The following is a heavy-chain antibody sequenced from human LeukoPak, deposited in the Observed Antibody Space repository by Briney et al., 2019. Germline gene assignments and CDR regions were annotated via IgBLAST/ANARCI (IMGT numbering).Heavy chain of an antibody. CDR3: ARLIVAGHYYYYMDV. CDR1: GYTFTSYG. CDR2: ISAYNGNT. D-gene: IGHD6-19*01. Sequence: ASVKVSCKASGYTFTSYGIRWVRQAPGQGLEWMGWISAYNGNTNYAQKLQGRVTMTTDTSTSTAYMELRSLRSDDTAVYYCARLIVAGHYYYYMDVWGKGTTVTVSS. J-gene: IGHJ6*03. V-gene: IGHV1-18*01.